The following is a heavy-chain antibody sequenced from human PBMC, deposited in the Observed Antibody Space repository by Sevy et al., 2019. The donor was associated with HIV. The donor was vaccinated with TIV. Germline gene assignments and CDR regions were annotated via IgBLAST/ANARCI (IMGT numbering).Heavy chain of an antibody. CDR1: GFTFGDYC. V-gene: IGHV3-49*04. J-gene: IGHJ4*02. Sequence: GGSLRLSCTASGFTFGDYCMSWVRPAPGKGLEWLAFLKSDVYGGTVDHAASVGGRFVFSRDDSNTIAYLQMNDLKTGDTGVYYCTRWKSAHSIFDCWGQGALVTVSS. D-gene: IGHD1-1*01. CDR2: LKSDVYGGTV. CDR3: TRWKSAHSIFDC.